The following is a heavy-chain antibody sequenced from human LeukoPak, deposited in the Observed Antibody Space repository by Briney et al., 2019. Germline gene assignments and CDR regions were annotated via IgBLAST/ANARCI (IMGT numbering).Heavy chain of an antibody. J-gene: IGHJ4*02. CDR1: GLTFRSYW. D-gene: IGHD1-26*01. Sequence: GGSLRLSCAVSGLTFRSYWMSWVRQAPGKGLEWVAYIDFSVTTVYYADSVKGRFTVSRDNAKNSLSLQMSSLRAEDTAVYYCARVIGSYGDSAYWGQGTLVTVSS. CDR2: IDFSVTTV. CDR3: ARVIGSYGDSAY. V-gene: IGHV3-48*04.